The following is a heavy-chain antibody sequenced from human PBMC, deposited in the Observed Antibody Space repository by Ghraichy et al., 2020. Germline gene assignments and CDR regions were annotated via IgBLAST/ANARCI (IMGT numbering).Heavy chain of an antibody. CDR3: ARDSRPRTFGGVNPDYYFDY. D-gene: IGHD3-3*01. V-gene: IGHV3-66*01. CDR2: IYSGDKT. CDR1: GVAVRSNY. Sequence: GGSLRLSCSVSGVAVRSNYLSWVRQAPGKGLEWVAVIYSGDKTNYADSVKGRFTMSGDNSKNTVYLQMSNLRGEDTAVYYCARDSRPRTFGGVNPDYYFDYWGQGTLVTVSS. J-gene: IGHJ4*02.